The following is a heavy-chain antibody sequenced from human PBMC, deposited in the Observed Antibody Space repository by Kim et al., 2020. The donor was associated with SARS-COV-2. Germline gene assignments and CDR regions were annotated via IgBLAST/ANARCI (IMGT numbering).Heavy chain of an antibody. V-gene: IGHV3-30*01. J-gene: IGHJ6*02. D-gene: IGHD6-19*01. Sequence: VDSVKGRLTISRDNSKNTLYLQMKSLRAEDTAVYYCARETVAGSYGMDVWGQGTTVTVSS. CDR3: ARETVAGSYGMDV.